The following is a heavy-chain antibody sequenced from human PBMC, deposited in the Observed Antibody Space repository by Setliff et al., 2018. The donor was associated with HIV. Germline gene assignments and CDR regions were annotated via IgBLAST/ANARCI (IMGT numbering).Heavy chain of an antibody. CDR1: GYSISSGCY. J-gene: IGHJ4*02. Sequence: SETPSLTCAVSGYSISSGCYWGWIRQPPGKGPEWIGSMYHTGSTYYSPSLNSRFTISVDTSKNQFSLKLRSVTAADTAVYYCARQPLYNDYDWRSYYFDYWGQGSLVTVSS. CDR3: ARQPLYNDYDWRSYYFDY. CDR2: MYHTGST. D-gene: IGHD5-12*01. V-gene: IGHV4-38-2*01.